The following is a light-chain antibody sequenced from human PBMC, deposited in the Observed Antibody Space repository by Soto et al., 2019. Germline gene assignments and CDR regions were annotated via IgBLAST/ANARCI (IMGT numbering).Light chain of an antibody. V-gene: IGLV2-23*02. CDR3: CSYAGSSTFVV. CDR1: SSDVGSYNL. Sequence: QSVLTQPASVSGSPGQSITISCTGTSSDVGSYNLVSWYQQHPGKAPKLMIYEDSKRPSGVSNRFSGSKSGTTASLTISGLQAEDEADYYCCSYAGSSTFVVFGGGTKLPVL. J-gene: IGLJ2*01. CDR2: EDS.